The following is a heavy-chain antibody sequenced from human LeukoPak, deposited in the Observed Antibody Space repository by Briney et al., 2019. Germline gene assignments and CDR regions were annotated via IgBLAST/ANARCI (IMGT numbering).Heavy chain of an antibody. V-gene: IGHV4-34*01. CDR1: GGSFSGYF. CDR3: ARGLYCSSTSCYRWFDP. Sequence: SETLSLTCAVHGGSFSGYFWSWIRRPPGKGLEWIGEINHSGSTNYNPSLKSRVTISVDTSKNQFSLKLSSVTAADTAVYYCARGLYCSSTSCYRWFDPWGQGTLVTVSS. J-gene: IGHJ5*02. D-gene: IGHD2-2*01. CDR2: INHSGST.